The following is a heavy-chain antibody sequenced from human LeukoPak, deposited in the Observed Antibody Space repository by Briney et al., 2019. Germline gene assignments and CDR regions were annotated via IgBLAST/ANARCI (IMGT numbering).Heavy chain of an antibody. CDR1: GFTFSTYA. Sequence: GGSLRLSCAASGFTFSTYAMSWVRLAPGKGLEWVSVITGSGGSGGSTYYADSVKGRFTISRDNSKNTLYLQMNSLRAEDTAVYYCAKLCDSSDSSDYWGQGTLVTVSS. J-gene: IGHJ4*02. D-gene: IGHD3-22*01. CDR2: ITGSGGSGGST. CDR3: AKLCDSSDSSDY. V-gene: IGHV3-23*01.